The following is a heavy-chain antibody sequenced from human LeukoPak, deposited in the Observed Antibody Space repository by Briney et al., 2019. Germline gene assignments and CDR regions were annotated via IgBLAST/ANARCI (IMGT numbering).Heavy chain of an antibody. CDR3: ARVGVVVVAATRYYYYGMDV. J-gene: IGHJ6*04. D-gene: IGHD2-15*01. V-gene: IGHV3-21*01. CDR1: GFTFSSYS. CDR2: ISSSSSYI. Sequence: PGGSLRLSCAASGFTFSSYSMNWVRQAPGKGLEWVSSISSSSSYIYYADSVKGRFTISRDNAKNSLYLQTNSLRAEDTAVYYCARVGVVVVAATRYYYYGMDVWGKGTTVTVSS.